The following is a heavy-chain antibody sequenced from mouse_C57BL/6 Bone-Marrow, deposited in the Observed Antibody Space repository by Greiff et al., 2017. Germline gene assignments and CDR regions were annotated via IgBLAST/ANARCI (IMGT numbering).Heavy chain of an antibody. CDR3: ARHEAY. CDR2: ISSGGSYT. V-gene: IGHV5-6*01. Sequence: EVQGVESGGDLVKPGGSLKLSCAASGFTFSSYGMSWVRQTPDKRLEWVATISSGGSYTYYPDSVKGRFPISRDNAKNTLYLQMSSLKSEDTAMYYCARHEAYWGQGTLVTVSA. J-gene: IGHJ3*01. CDR1: GFTFSSYG.